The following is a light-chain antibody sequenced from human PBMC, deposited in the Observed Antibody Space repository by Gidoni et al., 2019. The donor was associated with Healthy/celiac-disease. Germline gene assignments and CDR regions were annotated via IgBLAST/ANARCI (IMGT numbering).Light chain of an antibody. CDR3: QQYYSYLYT. Sequence: AIRMTQSPSSFSASTGDRVTITCRASQGISSYLALYQQKPGKAPKLLIYAASTLQSGVPSRFSGSGSGTDFTRTISCLQSEDFATYYCQQYYSYLYTFGQGTKLEIK. CDR1: QGISSY. J-gene: IGKJ2*01. CDR2: AAS. V-gene: IGKV1-8*01.